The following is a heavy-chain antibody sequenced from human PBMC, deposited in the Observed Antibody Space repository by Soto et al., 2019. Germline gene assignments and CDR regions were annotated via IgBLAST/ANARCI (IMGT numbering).Heavy chain of an antibody. D-gene: IGHD6-25*01. CDR1: GYPFTSYD. CDR2: MNPNSGNT. V-gene: IGHV1-8*01. J-gene: IGHJ6*02. CDR3: ARGLGDSSGWKYYYCYYGMDV. Sequence: VASVKVSCKASGYPFTSYDINWVRQATGQGLEWMGWMNPNSGNTGYAQKFQGRVTMTRNTSISTAYMELSSLRSEDTAVYYCARGLGDSSGWKYYYCYYGMDVWGQGTTVTVSS.